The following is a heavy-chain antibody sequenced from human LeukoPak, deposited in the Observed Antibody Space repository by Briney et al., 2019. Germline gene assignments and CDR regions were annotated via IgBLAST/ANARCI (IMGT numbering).Heavy chain of an antibody. CDR3: AKSPTMIVVVKYFDY. Sequence: PGGSLRLSCAASGFTFSSYGISWVRQAPGKGLEWVSAISASGGTTYYVDSVKGHFTISRDNSKNTLYLQMNSLSAEDTAVYYCAKSPTMIVVVKYFDYWGQGTLVTVSS. CDR1: GFTFSSYG. V-gene: IGHV3-23*01. J-gene: IGHJ4*02. D-gene: IGHD3-22*01. CDR2: ISASGGTT.